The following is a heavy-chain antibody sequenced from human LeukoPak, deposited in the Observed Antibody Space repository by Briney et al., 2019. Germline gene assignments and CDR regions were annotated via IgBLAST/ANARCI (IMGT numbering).Heavy chain of an antibody. D-gene: IGHD5-18*01. J-gene: IGHJ4*02. CDR3: TRHADTAILTPTDY. CDR2: ITGTGGGT. V-gene: IGHV3-23*01. CDR1: GFTFSNYA. Sequence: GGSLRLSCTASGFTFSNYAMTWVRQAPGKGLEWVSAITGTGGGTSYADSVKGRFTISRDNSKNTLYLQMNSLRADDTAVYYCTRHADTAILTPTDYWGQGTLVTVSS.